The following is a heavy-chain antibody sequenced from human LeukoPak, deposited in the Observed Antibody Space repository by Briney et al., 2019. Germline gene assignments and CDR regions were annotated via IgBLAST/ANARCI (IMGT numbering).Heavy chain of an antibody. J-gene: IGHJ4*02. CDR1: GFTFSSYA. Sequence: GSLRLSCAASGFTFSSYAMSWVRQAPGKGLEWVSAISGSGSSTYYADSVKGRFTISRDNSKNTLYLQMNSLRAEDTAVYYCAKESCSSTSCYIFDYWGQGTLVTVSS. D-gene: IGHD2-2*02. CDR2: ISGSGSST. V-gene: IGHV3-23*01. CDR3: AKESCSSTSCYIFDY.